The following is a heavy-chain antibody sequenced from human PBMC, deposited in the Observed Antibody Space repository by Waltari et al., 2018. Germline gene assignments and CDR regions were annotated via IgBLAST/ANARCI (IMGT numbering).Heavy chain of an antibody. J-gene: IGHJ4*02. CDR2: ISGSGGNT. V-gene: IGHV3-23*01. CDR3: AKDPAGTYYFEY. Sequence: EVQLLESGGGLVQPGGSLRLSCAASEFTCSSYAMNWVRQAPGKGLEWVSTISGSGGNTYYADSVKGRFTISRDNSKNTLYLQMNSLRAEDTAVYYCAKDPAGTYYFEYWGQGTLVTVSS. D-gene: IGHD6-19*01. CDR1: EFTCSSYA.